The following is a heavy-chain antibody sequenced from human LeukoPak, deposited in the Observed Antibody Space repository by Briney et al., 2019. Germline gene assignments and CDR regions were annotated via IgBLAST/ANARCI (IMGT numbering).Heavy chain of an antibody. V-gene: IGHV3-15*01. CDR1: GFTFTNAW. D-gene: IGHD3-10*01. CDR2: IKSKTDGETT. J-gene: IGHJ4*02. CDR3: ATDLGTYYHGSQRLIPIDY. Sequence: GSLRLSCVDSGFTFTNAWMSWVRQAPGKGLEWIGRIKSKTDGETTNYAEPVRGRFTISRDDSKSAVYLQMNSLKIEDTAVYYCATDLGTYYHGSQRLIPIDYWGQGTLVTVSS.